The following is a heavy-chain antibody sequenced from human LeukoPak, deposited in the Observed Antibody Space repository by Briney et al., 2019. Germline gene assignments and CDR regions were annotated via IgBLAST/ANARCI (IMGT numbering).Heavy chain of an antibody. D-gene: IGHD2-21*02. CDR3: ARKGAYCGGDCYSWARRPNWFDP. V-gene: IGHV3-7*01. Sequence: GGSLRLSCAASGYTFSSYWVRWVREAPGKGREWGANIMREGNDKFCVDSVKGRFTISRDNAKNSLYLQMNSLRAEDTAVYYCARKGAYCGGDCYSWARRPNWFDPWGQGTLVTVSS. CDR2: IMREGNDK. J-gene: IGHJ5*02. CDR1: GYTFSSYW.